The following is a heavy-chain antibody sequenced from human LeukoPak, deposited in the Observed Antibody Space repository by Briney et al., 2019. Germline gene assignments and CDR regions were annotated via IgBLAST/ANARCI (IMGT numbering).Heavy chain of an antibody. V-gene: IGHV4-38-2*02. J-gene: IGHJ3*02. D-gene: IGHD3-10*02. Sequence: SETLSLTCTVSGYSISDGYHWGWIRQPPGKGLEWIGSIYYSGSTYYNPSLKSRVTISVDTSKNQFSLKLSSVTAADTAVYYCARGQLVRAFDIWGQGTMVTVSS. CDR3: ARGQLVRAFDI. CDR1: GYSISDGYH. CDR2: IYYSGST.